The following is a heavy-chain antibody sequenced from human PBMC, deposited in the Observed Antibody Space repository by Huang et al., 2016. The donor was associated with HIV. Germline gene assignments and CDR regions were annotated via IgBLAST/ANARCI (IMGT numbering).Heavy chain of an antibody. CDR3: ARRFRVAATRKWFDP. J-gene: IGHJ5*02. V-gene: IGHV4-34*01. Sequence: QVQLQQWGAGLLKPSETLALTCALYGESLGTYYWAWIRRPPGKGLQWIGEVNDGGDINYNPSLESRVTISVDTARNQVSLTVTSMTAADTATYYCARRFRVAATRKWFDPWGQGTLVSVSS. CDR1: GESLGTYY. D-gene: IGHD3-10*01. CDR2: VNDGGDI.